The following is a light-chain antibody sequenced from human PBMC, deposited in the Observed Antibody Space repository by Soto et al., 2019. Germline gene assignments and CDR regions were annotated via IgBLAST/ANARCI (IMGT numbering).Light chain of an antibody. V-gene: IGKV1-5*03. J-gene: IGKJ5*01. CDR3: QQYNVFPST. CDR2: EAS. Sequence: DIQMTQSPSTLSASIGDRVMITCRASQSIATWLAWYQQKSGKAPKLLIYEASNLESEVPSRFSGSGSGTEFTLTISSLQPDDFATYYCQQYNVFPSTFGQGTRLEI. CDR1: QSIATW.